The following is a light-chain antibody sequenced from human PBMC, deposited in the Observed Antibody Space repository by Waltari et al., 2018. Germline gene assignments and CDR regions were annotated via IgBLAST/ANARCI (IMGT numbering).Light chain of an antibody. J-gene: IGLJ3*02. CDR1: IPNDGGND. V-gene: IGLV1-51*02. CDR3: GTWDSGLAVWM. Sequence: QSVLTQPPSLSAAPGQKVTISCSGTIPNDGGNDVFWYQTFPGRAPRLLIYDDNRRPSGIPDRFSGSKFATTASLAITGLQTGDEADYYCGTWDSGLAVWMFGGGTRLTVL. CDR2: DDN.